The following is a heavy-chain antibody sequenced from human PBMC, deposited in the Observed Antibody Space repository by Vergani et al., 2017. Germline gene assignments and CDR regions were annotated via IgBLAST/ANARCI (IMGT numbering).Heavy chain of an antibody. J-gene: IGHJ4*02. CDR2: IYYSGST. V-gene: IGHV4-39*01. D-gene: IGHD5-18*01. Sequence: QLQLQESGPGLVKPSETLSLTCTVSGGSISSSSYYWGWIRQPPGKGLEWIGSIYYSGSTYYNPSLKSRVTISVDTSKNQFSLKLSSVTAADTAVYYCARHTSVDTAMVGFDDWGQGTLVTVSS. CDR3: ARHTSVDTAMVGFDD. CDR1: GGSISSSSYY.